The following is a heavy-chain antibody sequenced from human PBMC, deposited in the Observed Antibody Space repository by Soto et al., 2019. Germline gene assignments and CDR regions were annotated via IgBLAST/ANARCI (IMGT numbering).Heavy chain of an antibody. V-gene: IGHV1-69*13. CDR3: ARTPYCSSTSCFLLPYPLPVPNAFDI. CDR1: GGTFSSYA. J-gene: IGHJ3*02. D-gene: IGHD2-2*01. CDR2: IIPIFGTA. Sequence: SVKVACKASGGTFSSYAISWVRQAPGQGLEWMGGIIPIFGTANYAQRFQGRVTITADESTSTAYMELSSLRSDDTAVYHCARTPYCSSTSCFLLPYPLPVPNAFDIWGQGTMVTVSS.